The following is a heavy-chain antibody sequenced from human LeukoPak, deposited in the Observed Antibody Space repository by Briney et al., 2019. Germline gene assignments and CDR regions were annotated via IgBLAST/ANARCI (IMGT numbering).Heavy chain of an antibody. D-gene: IGHD3-3*01. CDR1: GFTFSTYA. CDR2: IWDDGSNK. J-gene: IGHJ4*02. V-gene: IGHV3-33*01. Sequence: GGSLRLSCAASGFTFSTYAMHWVRQTPGKGLEWVAFIWDDGSNKYYVDSVKGRFTISRDNSKNTVYLQMNSLRAEDSAVYYCARDPAGSGYAYDHWGQGTLVTVSS. CDR3: ARDPAGSGYAYDH.